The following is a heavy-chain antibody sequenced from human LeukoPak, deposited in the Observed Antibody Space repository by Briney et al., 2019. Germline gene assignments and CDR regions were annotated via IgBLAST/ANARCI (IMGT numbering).Heavy chain of an antibody. D-gene: IGHD2-15*01. V-gene: IGHV3-48*03. J-gene: IGHJ5*02. CDR3: AREDMGYCSGGSCYRAWFDP. CDR1: GFTFSSYE. CDR2: ISSSGSTI. Sequence: PGGSLRLSCAASGFTFSSYEMNWVRQAPGKGLEWVSYISSSGSTIYYADSVKGRFTISRDNAKNSLYLQMNSQRAEDTAVYYCAREDMGYCSGGSCYRAWFDPWGQGTLVTVSS.